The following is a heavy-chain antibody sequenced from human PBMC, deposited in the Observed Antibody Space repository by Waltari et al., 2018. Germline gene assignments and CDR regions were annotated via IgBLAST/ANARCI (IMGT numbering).Heavy chain of an antibody. Sequence: VTLKESGPVLVKPPETLLLACAVSSFLHRHRRLDVSWISQPPGKALEWLAHIFSNHEKSYNTSLKSRLTISKDTSKSQLVLTMTNRDPVDTATYSCARTTPGYSYGTYYFDYWGQGTLLTVSS. CDR3: ARTTPGYSYGTYYFDY. D-gene: IGHD5-18*01. J-gene: IGHJ4*02. CDR1: SFLHRHRRLD. V-gene: IGHV2-26*01. CDR2: IFSNHEK.